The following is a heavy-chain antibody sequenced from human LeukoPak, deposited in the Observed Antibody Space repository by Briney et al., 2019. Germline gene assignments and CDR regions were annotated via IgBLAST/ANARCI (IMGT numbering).Heavy chain of an antibody. D-gene: IGHD3-9*01. Sequence: SETLSLTCTVSGGSISSYYWSWIRQPPGKGLEWIGYIYYSGSTNYNPSLKSRVTISVDTSKNQFSLKLSSVTAADTAVYYCASLKEDYDISTGYYKWDFFDYWGQGTLVTVSS. CDR2: IYYSGST. V-gene: IGHV4-59*01. J-gene: IGHJ4*02. CDR1: GGSISSYY. CDR3: ASLKEDYDISTGYYKWDFFDY.